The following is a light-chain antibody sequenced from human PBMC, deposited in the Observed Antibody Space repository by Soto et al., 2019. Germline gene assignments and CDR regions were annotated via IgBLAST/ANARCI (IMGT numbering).Light chain of an antibody. Sequence: EIVMTQSPATLSESPGERVSLSCRASQNINNNLAWYQQKPGQAPRLLIFGASTRATGIPARFSGSGSGTEFTLTINSLQSEDFAVYYCQQYNRWPRTFGQGTKVDIK. J-gene: IGKJ1*01. V-gene: IGKV3-15*01. CDR1: QNINNN. CDR3: QQYNRWPRT. CDR2: GAS.